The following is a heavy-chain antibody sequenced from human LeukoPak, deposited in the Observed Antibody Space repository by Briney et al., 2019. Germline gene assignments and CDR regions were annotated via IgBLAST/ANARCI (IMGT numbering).Heavy chain of an antibody. V-gene: IGHV4-4*07. J-gene: IGHJ4*02. CDR3: ARVLQGAAAGIYYFDY. Sequence: PPETLSLTCTVSGGSISSYYWSWIWQPAGKGLEWIGRIYTSGSTNYNPSLKSRVTMSVDTSKNQFSLKLSSVTAADTAVYYCARVLQGAAAGIYYFDYWGQGTLVTVSS. CDR1: GGSISSYY. D-gene: IGHD6-13*01. CDR2: IYTSGST.